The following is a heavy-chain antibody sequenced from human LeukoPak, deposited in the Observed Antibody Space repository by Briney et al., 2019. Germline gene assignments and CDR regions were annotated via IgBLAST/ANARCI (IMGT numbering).Heavy chain of an antibody. CDR3: ARTSSAKLGYFDY. CDR1: GFTFSSYA. CDR2: IWYDASNK. J-gene: IGHJ4*02. Sequence: GGSLRLSCAASGFTFSSYAMSWVRQAPGKGLEWVAVIWYDASNKYYADSVKGRFTISRDNSKNTLYLQMNSLRAEDTAVYYCARTSSAKLGYFDYWGQGTLVTVSS. D-gene: IGHD1-26*01. V-gene: IGHV3-33*08.